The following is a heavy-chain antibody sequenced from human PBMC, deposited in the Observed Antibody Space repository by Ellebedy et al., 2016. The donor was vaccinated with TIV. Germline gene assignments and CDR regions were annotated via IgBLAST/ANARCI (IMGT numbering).Heavy chain of an antibody. CDR3: ARWAMVRGVN. CDR2: IWYDGSNK. J-gene: IGHJ4*02. CDR1: GFTFSSYG. D-gene: IGHD3-10*01. V-gene: IGHV3-33*08. Sequence: GESLKISCAASGFTFSSYGMHWVRQAPGKGLEWVAVIWYDGSNKYYADSVKGRFTISRDNSKNTLHLQMNSLRAEDTAVYYCARWAMVRGVNWGQGTLVTVSS.